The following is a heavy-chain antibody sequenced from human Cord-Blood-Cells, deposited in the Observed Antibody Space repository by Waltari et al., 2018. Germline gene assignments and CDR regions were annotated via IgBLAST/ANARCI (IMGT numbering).Heavy chain of an antibody. CDR1: GFTFIGHA. V-gene: IGHV3-23*01. D-gene: IGHD6-6*01. CDR2: ISGSGGST. J-gene: IGHJ6*02. Sequence: EVQLLESGGGLVPLGGSLTLTCGAYGFTFIGHAMGWVSRDPGKGLEWVSAISGSGGSTYYADSVKGRFTISRDNSKNTLDLQMNSLRAEDTAVYYCAKDRVAARFRYYYGMDVWGQGTTVTVSS. CDR3: AKDRVAARFRYYYGMDV.